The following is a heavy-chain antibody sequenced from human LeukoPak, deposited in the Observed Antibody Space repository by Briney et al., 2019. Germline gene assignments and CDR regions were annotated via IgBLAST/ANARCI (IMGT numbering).Heavy chain of an antibody. CDR2: ISGSSGST. CDR1: GFIFSSYA. V-gene: IGHV3-23*01. D-gene: IGHD6-19*01. Sequence: GGSLRLSCAASGFIFSSYAMSWVRQAPGKGLEWVSAISGSSGSTYYADSVKGRFTISRDNSKNTVYLQMNSLRAEDTAVYYCAKPRGNGWDAFDIWGQGTMVTVSS. J-gene: IGHJ3*02. CDR3: AKPRGNGWDAFDI.